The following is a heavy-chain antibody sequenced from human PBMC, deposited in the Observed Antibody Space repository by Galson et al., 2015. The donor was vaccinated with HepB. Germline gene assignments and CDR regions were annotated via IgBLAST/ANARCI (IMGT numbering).Heavy chain of an antibody. D-gene: IGHD3-9*01. V-gene: IGHV3-33*01. Sequence: SLRLSCAASGFTFSSYGMHWVRQAPGKGLEWVAVIWYDGSNKYYADSVKGRFTISRDNSKNTLYLQMNSLRAEDTAVYYCARSPFILQADILTGFPYVWGKGTTVSVSS. CDR1: GFTFSSYG. CDR2: IWYDGSNK. CDR3: ARSPFILQADILTGFPYV. J-gene: IGHJ6*04.